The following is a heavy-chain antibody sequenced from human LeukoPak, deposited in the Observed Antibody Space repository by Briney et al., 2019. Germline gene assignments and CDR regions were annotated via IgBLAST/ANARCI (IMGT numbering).Heavy chain of an antibody. V-gene: IGHV3-9*03. CDR3: ASGLELDY. Sequence: GRSLRLSCAASGFTFDDYAMHWVRQAPGKGLEWASGISWNSGSIGYADSVKGRFTISRDNAKNSLYLQMNSLRAEDMAVYYCASGLELDYWGQGTLVTVSS. CDR2: ISWNSGSI. J-gene: IGHJ4*02. D-gene: IGHD6-25*01. CDR1: GFTFDDYA.